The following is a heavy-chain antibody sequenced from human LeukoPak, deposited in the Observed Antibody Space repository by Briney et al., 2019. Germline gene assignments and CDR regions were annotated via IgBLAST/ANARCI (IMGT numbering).Heavy chain of an antibody. J-gene: IGHJ6*02. CDR1: GGSISSYY. V-gene: IGHV4-59*01. CDR2: IYYSGST. CDR3: ASTTVTTWDYYYGMDV. D-gene: IGHD4-17*01. Sequence: PSETLSLTCTVSGGSISSYYWSWIRQPPGKGLEWIGYIYYSGSTNYNPSLKSRVTISVDTSKNQFSLKLSSVTAADTAVYYCASTTVTTWDYYYGMDVWGQGTTVTVSS.